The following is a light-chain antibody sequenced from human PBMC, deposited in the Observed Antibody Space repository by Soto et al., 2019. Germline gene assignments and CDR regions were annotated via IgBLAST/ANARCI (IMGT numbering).Light chain of an antibody. CDR1: SSNIGSNY. CDR3: AAWDDSLSGWV. Sequence: VLTQPPSASGTPGQRVTISCSGSSSNIGSNYVYWYQQLPGTAPKLLIYRNNQRPSGVPDRFSGSKSGTSASLAISGLRSEDEADYYCAAWDDSLSGWVFGGGTKLTVL. J-gene: IGLJ3*02. CDR2: RNN. V-gene: IGLV1-47*01.